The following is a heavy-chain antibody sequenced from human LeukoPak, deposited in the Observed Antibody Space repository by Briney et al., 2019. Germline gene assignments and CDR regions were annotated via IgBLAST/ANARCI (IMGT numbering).Heavy chain of an antibody. CDR2: IYYSGST. CDR1: GGSISSSSYS. Sequence: SETLSLTCTVSGGSISSSSYSWGWIRQPPGKGLGWIGSIYYSGSTYYNPSLKSRVTISVDTSKNQFSLKLSSVTAADTAVYYCARHYQWLVPFDYWGQGTLVTVSS. J-gene: IGHJ4*02. V-gene: IGHV4-39*01. D-gene: IGHD6-19*01. CDR3: ARHYQWLVPFDY.